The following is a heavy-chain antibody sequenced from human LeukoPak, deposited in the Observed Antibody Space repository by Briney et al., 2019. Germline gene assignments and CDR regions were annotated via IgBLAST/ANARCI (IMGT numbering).Heavy chain of an antibody. V-gene: IGHV4-30-4*01. CDR2: IYYSGST. D-gene: IGHD3-3*01. Sequence: SETLSLTCTVSGGSISSGDYYWSWIRQPPGKGLEWFGYIYYSGSTYYNPSLKSRVTISVDTSKNQFSLKLSSVTAADTAVYYCARVMSRFLEWLADPWGQGTLVTVSS. CDR3: ARVMSRFLEWLADP. CDR1: GGSISSGDYY. J-gene: IGHJ5*02.